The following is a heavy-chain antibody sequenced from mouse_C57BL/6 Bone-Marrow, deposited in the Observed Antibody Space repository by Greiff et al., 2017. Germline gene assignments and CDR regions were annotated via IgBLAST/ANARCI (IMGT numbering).Heavy chain of an antibody. V-gene: IGHV5-9-1*02. J-gene: IGHJ3*01. CDR1: GFTFSSYA. Sequence: DVMLVESGEGLVKPGGSLKLSCAASGFTFSSYAMSWVRQTPEKRLEWVAYISSGGYYIYYADTVKGRFTISRDNARNTLYLQLSSLKSGDTAIYYCTRDYYYGSSPFAYWGQGTLVTVSA. D-gene: IGHD1-1*01. CDR3: TRDYYYGSSPFAY. CDR2: ISSGGYYI.